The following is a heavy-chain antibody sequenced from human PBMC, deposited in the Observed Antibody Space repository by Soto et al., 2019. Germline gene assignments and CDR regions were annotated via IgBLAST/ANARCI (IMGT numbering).Heavy chain of an antibody. D-gene: IGHD3-3*01. V-gene: IGHV1-69*06. CDR2: IIPIFGTA. J-gene: IGHJ5*02. Sequence: ASVKVSCKASGGTFSSYAISWVRQAPGQGLEWMGGIIPIFGTANYAQKFQGRVTITADKSTSTAYMELSSLRSEDTAVYYCARDLFSEWNTRGSGGRWFDPWGQGTLVTVYS. CDR1: GGTFSSYA. CDR3: ARDLFSEWNTRGSGGRWFDP.